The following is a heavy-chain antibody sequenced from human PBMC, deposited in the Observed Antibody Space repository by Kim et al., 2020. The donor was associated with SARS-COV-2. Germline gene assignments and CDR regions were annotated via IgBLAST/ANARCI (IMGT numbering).Heavy chain of an antibody. J-gene: IGHJ6*02. CDR3: ARGIRNYYGVDV. V-gene: IGHV3-74*01. Sequence: RYADSVKGRFTISRDNAKKPVYLQMNSLTAEDTAVYYCARGIRNYYGVDVWGQGTTVTVSS.